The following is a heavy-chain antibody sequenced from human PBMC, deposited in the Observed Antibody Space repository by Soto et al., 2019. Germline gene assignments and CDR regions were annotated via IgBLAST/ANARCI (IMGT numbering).Heavy chain of an antibody. CDR3: ARVGYCSSTPCWPIGYFEY. CDR1: GDSISSFY. J-gene: IGHJ4*02. CDR2: IFSSGST. Sequence: SETLFLTCTVSGDSISSFYWTWIRQPPGKGLEWVGYIFSSGSTNYNPSLKSRVTISVDTSENQFSLKLTSVTAADTAVYYCARVGYCSSTPCWPIGYFEYWGQGTLVTVSS. D-gene: IGHD2-2*01. V-gene: IGHV4-59*01.